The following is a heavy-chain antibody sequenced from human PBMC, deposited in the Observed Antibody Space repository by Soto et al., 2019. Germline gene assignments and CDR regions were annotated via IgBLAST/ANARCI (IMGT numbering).Heavy chain of an antibody. CDR3: ARELQGLYYFDY. J-gene: IGHJ4*02. CDR1: GYTFSDYW. V-gene: IGHV5-51*01. Sequence: PGESLKISCKGSGYTFSDYWIGWVRQMPGKGLEWMGIMYPGDSDTRYSPSFQGQVTISADKSISTAYLQWSSLKASDTAMYYCARELQGLYYFDYWGQGTLVTVSS. D-gene: IGHD1-7*01. CDR2: MYPGDSDT.